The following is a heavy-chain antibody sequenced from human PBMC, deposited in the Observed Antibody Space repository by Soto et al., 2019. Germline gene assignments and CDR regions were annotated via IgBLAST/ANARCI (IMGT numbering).Heavy chain of an antibody. V-gene: IGHV1-69*13. J-gene: IGHJ4*02. CDR3: ARDPIGGGAPYYCDY. CDR2: IIPIFGTA. Sequence: SVKVSCKASGGTFSSYAISWVRQAPGQGLEWMGGIIPIFGTANYAQKFQGRVTITADESTSTAYMELSSLRSEDTAVYYCARDPIGGGAPYYCDYWGQGTLVTVSS. D-gene: IGHD3-16*01. CDR1: GGTFSSYA.